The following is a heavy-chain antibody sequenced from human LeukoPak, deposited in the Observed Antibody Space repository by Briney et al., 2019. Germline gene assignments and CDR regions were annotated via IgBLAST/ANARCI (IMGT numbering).Heavy chain of an antibody. J-gene: IGHJ1*01. CDR3: ARGPSYFQH. CDR1: XAT. CDR2: TYYRSKWYK. V-gene: IGHV6-1*01. Sequence: XATWNWIRXXXXXGLEWLGRTYYRSKWYKYYAVSVKGRITINPDTSKNQFSLQLNSVTPEDTAVYYCARGPSYFQHWGQGTLVTVSS.